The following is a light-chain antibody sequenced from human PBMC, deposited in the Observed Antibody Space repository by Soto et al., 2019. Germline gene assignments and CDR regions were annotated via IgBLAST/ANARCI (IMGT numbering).Light chain of an antibody. CDR3: MQGTDWPPYT. V-gene: IGKV2-30*02. CDR2: KVS. J-gene: IGKJ2*01. Sequence: VVLTQSPLSLRVTPGQPASISCTSSRSLVHRDGNTYLSWFHQRPGQSPRRLIYKVSIRDSGVPDRFSGSGSGTDFTLKISRVEAEDVGLYSCMQGTDWPPYTFGQGIKLEI. CDR1: RSLVHRDGNTY.